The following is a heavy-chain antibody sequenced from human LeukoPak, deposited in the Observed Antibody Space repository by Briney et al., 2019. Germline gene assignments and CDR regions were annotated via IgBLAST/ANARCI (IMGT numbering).Heavy chain of an antibody. CDR2: ITPNADRA. Sequence: GGSLRLSCAASGFTFGSYGMSWVHQAPGRGLEWVSFITPNADRASYADSVEGRFTISRDNPWNTLYMQMNSLRDEDTAVYYCAIMHGYYDGSGYWVQWGQGTLVTVPS. D-gene: IGHD3-22*01. CDR1: GFTFGSYG. V-gene: IGHV3-23*01. J-gene: IGHJ1*01. CDR3: AIMHGYYDGSGYWVQ.